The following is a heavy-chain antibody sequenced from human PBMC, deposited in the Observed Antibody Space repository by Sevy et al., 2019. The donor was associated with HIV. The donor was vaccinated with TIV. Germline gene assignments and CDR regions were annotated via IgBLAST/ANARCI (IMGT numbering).Heavy chain of an antibody. CDR2: TKSKAHGGTT. V-gene: IGHV3-49*04. CDR1: GFTLGDYG. CDR3: TRWSGSQSNFDY. Sequence: GGSLRLSCTASGFTLGDYGMSWVRQAPGKGLEWISFTKSKAHGGTTEDAAAVKGRFAISSDEYKSIIQLKMNKLKVEDTAVYYCTRWSGSQSNFDYWGQGTLVTVSS. J-gene: IGHJ4*02. D-gene: IGHD6-25*01.